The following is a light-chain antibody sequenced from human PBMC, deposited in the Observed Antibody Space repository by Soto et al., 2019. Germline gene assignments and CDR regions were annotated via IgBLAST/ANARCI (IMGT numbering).Light chain of an antibody. CDR2: GGS. Sequence: EIVLTQSPGTLSLSPGERATLSCRASQSISNNYLAWYQQKSGQAPRLLIYGGSSRATGIPDRFSGSGSGTDFTLGISRLEPEDFAVYYCQQYGSSPPWTFGQGTKVEIK. CDR3: QQYGSSPPWT. CDR1: QSISNNY. J-gene: IGKJ1*01. V-gene: IGKV3-20*01.